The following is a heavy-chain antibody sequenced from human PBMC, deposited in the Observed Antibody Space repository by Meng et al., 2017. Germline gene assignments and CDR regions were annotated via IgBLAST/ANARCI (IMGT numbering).Heavy chain of an antibody. Sequence: QVELVQSGAEVKKSGASVKVFCKASGYTFTSYDINWVRQATGQGLEWMGWMNPNSGNTGYAQKFQGRVTMTRNTSISTAYMELSSLRSEDTAVYYCARGPNRWTGFDYWGQGTLVTVSS. D-gene: IGHD3/OR15-3a*01. CDR2: MNPNSGNT. CDR1: GYTFTSYD. J-gene: IGHJ4*02. CDR3: ARGPNRWTGFDY. V-gene: IGHV1-8*01.